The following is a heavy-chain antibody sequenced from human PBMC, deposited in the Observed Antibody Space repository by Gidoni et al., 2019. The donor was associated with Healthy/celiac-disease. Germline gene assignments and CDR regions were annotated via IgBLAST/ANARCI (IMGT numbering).Heavy chain of an antibody. CDR1: GFTFSSYA. V-gene: IGHV3-23*01. D-gene: IGHD6-25*01. CDR3: AKDDTAARGGYAFDI. Sequence: EVQLLESGGGVVQPGGSLRLSCAASGFTFSSYAMRWVRKAPGKGLEWVSAISGSGGSTYYADSVKGRFTISRDNSKNTLYLQMNSLRAEDTAVYYCAKDDTAARGGYAFDIWGQGTMVTVSS. J-gene: IGHJ3*02. CDR2: ISGSGGST.